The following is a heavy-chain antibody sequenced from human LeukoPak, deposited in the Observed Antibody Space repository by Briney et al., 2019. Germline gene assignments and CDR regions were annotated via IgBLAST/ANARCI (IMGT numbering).Heavy chain of an antibody. J-gene: IGHJ3*02. CDR1: GFTFSSYV. CDR2: ISYDGSNK. V-gene: IGHV3-30*04. D-gene: IGHD3-10*01. Sequence: GGSLRLSCAASGFTFSSYVMHWVRQAPGKGLEWVAVISYDGSNKYYADSVKGRFTISRDNSKNTLYLQMNSLRAEDTAVYYCAMYYYGSGSYYNGNAFDIWAKGQWSPSLQ. CDR3: AMYYYGSGSYYNGNAFDI.